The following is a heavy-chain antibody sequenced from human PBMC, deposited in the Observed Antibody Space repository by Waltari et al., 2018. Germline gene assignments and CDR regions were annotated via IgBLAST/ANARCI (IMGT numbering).Heavy chain of an antibody. CDR1: GGSISSSSYY. D-gene: IGHD3-22*01. J-gene: IGHJ4*02. CDR2: IYYSGST. Sequence: QLQLQESGPGLVKPSETLSLTCTVSGGSISSSSYYWGWLRQPPGKGLEWIGSIYYSGSTYYNPSLKSRVTISVDTSKNQFSLKLSSVTAADTAVYYCARQIVGVYYFDYWGQGTLVTVSS. CDR3: ARQIVGVYYFDY. V-gene: IGHV4-39*07.